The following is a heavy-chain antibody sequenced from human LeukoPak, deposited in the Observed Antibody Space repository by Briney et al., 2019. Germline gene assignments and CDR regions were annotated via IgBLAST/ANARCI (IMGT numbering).Heavy chain of an antibody. V-gene: IGHV3-7*01. Sequence: SGGSLRLSCAASGFTFSSYWMSWVRQAPGRGLEWVANIKQDGSEKYYVDSVKGRFTISRDNAKNSLYLQMNSLRAEDTAVYYCARIQHYYDSSGYPAGDAFDIWGQGTMVTVSS. J-gene: IGHJ3*02. CDR2: IKQDGSEK. CDR3: ARIQHYYDSSGYPAGDAFDI. CDR1: GFTFSSYW. D-gene: IGHD3-22*01.